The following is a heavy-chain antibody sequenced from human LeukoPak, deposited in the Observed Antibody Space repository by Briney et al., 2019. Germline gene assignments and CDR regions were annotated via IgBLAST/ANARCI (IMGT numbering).Heavy chain of an antibody. V-gene: IGHV4-59*12. D-gene: IGHD2-2*02. CDR1: GGSISSYY. CDR2: IYYSGST. CDR3: AREYSIVVVPAAIDAFDI. J-gene: IGHJ3*02. Sequence: PSETLSLTCTVSGGSISSYYWSWIRQPPGKGLEWIGYIYYSGSTYYNPSLKSRVTISVDTSKNQFSLKLSSVTAADTAVYYCAREYSIVVVPAAIDAFDIWGQGTMVTVSS.